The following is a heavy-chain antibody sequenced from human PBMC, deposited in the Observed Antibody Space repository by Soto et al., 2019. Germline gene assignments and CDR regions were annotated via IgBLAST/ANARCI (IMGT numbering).Heavy chain of an antibody. D-gene: IGHD5-18*01. CDR2: ISYDGSNK. V-gene: IGHV3-30-3*01. Sequence: GGSLRLSCAASGFTFSSYAMHWVRQAPGKGLEWVAVISYDGSNKYYADSVKGRFTISRDNSKNTLYLQMNSLRAEDTAVYYCARGLDTAMEYYGMDVWGQGTTVTVSS. CDR1: GFTFSSYA. CDR3: ARGLDTAMEYYGMDV. J-gene: IGHJ6*02.